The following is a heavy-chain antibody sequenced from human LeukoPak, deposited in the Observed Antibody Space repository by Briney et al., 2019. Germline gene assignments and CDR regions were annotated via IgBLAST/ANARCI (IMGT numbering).Heavy chain of an antibody. CDR2: ISGSGGNR. CDR1: GFTFSSYA. CDR3: LRSGAGRAST. D-gene: IGHD2-15*01. J-gene: IGHJ5*02. Sequence: GGSLRLSCAASGFTFSSYAMSWVRQAPGKGLEWVSSISGSGGNRYYADSVKGRFTISRDNSKNTLYLQMNSLRAEDKAVYYCLRSGAGRASTWGQGTLVAVSS. V-gene: IGHV3-23*01.